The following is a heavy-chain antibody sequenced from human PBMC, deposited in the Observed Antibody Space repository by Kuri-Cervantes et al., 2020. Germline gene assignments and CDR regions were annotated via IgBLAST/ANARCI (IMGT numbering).Heavy chain of an antibody. Sequence: SETLSLTCAVSGGSISSGGYSWSWIRQPPGKGLEWIGYIYHSGSTYYNPSLKSRVTISVDRSKSQFSLKLSSVTAADTAVYYCARARDIGYCSGGSCYYFDHWGQGTLVTVSS. V-gene: IGHV4-30-2*01. CDR3: ARARDIGYCSGGSCYYFDH. CDR2: IYHSGST. J-gene: IGHJ4*02. D-gene: IGHD2-15*01. CDR1: GGSISSGGYS.